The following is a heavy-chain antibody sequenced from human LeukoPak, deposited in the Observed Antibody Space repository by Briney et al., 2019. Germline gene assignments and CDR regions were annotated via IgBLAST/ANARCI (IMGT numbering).Heavy chain of an antibody. V-gene: IGHV3-66*01. CDR2: IYSGGGT. J-gene: IGHJ4*02. Sequence: GGSLRLSCAASGFTVSNNHMNWVRQAPGKGLEWVSVIYSGGGTYYADSVKGRFTISRDNSKNTLYLQMNSLRAEDTAVYYCAKGPYDFWSGTFFDWGQGTLVTVSS. D-gene: IGHD3-3*01. CDR3: AKGPYDFWSGTFFD. CDR1: GFTVSNNH.